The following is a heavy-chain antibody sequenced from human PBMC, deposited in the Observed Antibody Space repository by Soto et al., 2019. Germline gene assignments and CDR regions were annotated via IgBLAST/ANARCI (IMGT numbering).Heavy chain of an antibody. CDR1: GFTFSSYA. CDR2: ISGSGGST. J-gene: IGHJ6*02. D-gene: IGHD1-1*01. Sequence: EVQLLESGGGLVQPGGSLRLSCAASGFTFSSYAMSWVRQAPGEGLEWVSAISGSGGSTYYADSVKRRFTISRDTSKNTLYLQMNILRAKDTAVYYCAKDNWKKYGMDVWGQETKLTASS. V-gene: IGHV3-23*01. CDR3: AKDNWKKYGMDV.